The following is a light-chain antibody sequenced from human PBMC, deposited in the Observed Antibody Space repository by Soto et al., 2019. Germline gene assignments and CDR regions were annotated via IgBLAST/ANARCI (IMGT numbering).Light chain of an antibody. CDR1: SSNIGGNY. V-gene: IGLV1-47*01. CDR2: RNN. CDR3: AAWDDSLSAFYV. J-gene: IGLJ1*01. Sequence: QSVLTQPPSASGTPGQRVTISCSGSSSNIGGNYVYWYQQLPGTAPKLLIYRNNQRPSGVPDRFSGSKSGTSASLAISGRRSEDEADYYCAAWDDSLSAFYVFGTGTKVTVL.